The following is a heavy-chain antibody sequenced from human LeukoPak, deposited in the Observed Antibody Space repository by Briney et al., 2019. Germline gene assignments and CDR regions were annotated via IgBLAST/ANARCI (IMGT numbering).Heavy chain of an antibody. V-gene: IGHV4-4*07. CDR1: GVSISSYF. CDR2: IYTNGST. J-gene: IGHJ6*02. CDR3: ARDLIAAAGTQAYYYGTDV. Sequence: PSETLSLTCTVSGVSISSYFWTWIRQPAGKGLEWIGLIYTNGSTNYTPSLKSRVTMSVDMSKYQFSLKLNSVTAADTAVYYCARDLIAAAGTQAYYYGTDVWGQGTTVTVSS. D-gene: IGHD6-13*01.